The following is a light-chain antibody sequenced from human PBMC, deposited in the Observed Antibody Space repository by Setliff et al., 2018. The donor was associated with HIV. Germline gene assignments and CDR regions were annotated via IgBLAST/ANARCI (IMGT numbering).Light chain of an antibody. CDR1: TSDIAAFKY. CDR2: EVS. J-gene: IGLJ1*01. V-gene: IGLV2-14*03. CDR3: SSYTSTSTLCV. Sequence: QSVLAQTASVSGSPGQSITIACTGTTSDIAAFKYISWYQQHPGTAPKLIIYEVSNRPSGVSNRFSGSKSGNTASLTISGLQAEDEADYYCSSYTSTSTLCVFGTGTKVTVL.